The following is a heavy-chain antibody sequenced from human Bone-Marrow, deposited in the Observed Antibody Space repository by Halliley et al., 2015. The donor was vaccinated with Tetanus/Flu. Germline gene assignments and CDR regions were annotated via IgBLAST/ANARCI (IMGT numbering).Heavy chain of an antibody. V-gene: IGHV1-18*04. J-gene: IGHJ5*02. CDR1: GYTFTTYN. Sequence: VQLVQSGAEVKKPGASVKVSCKASGYTFTTYNINWVRQAPGQGLEWMGWINTYNGNTNYAQKLQGRVTMTTDTSTSTAYMELRSLKSDDTAVYYCARDLERMSVAGWGQPYNYFAPWGQGTLVTVSS. D-gene: IGHD6-19*01. CDR3: ARDLERMSVAGWGQPYNYFAP. CDR2: INTYNGNT.